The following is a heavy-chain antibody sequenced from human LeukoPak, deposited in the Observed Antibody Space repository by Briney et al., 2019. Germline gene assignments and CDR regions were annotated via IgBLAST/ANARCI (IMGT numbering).Heavy chain of an antibody. V-gene: IGHV3-21*01. J-gene: IGHJ3*02. CDR2: ISSSSSYI. CDR1: GLTFSSYS. CDR3: ARDLRVERAFDI. Sequence: GGSLRLSCAASGLTFSSYSMNWVRQAPGKGLEWVSSISSSSSYIYYADSVKGRFTISRDNAKNSLYLQMNSLRAEDTAVYYCARDLRVERAFDIWGQGTMVTVSS.